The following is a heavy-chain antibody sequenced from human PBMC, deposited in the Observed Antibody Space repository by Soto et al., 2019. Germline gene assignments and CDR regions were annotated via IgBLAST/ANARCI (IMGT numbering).Heavy chain of an antibody. CDR2: IGSSGITR. CDR1: GFTFSSFT. D-gene: IGHD6-19*01. J-gene: IGHJ3*01. CDR3: ARSGSSGYHRYRLGSNDAVDV. V-gene: IGHV3-48*02. Sequence: EVQLVESGGGLVQPGGYLRLSCAASGFTFSSFTMNWVRQAPGKGLEWVSYIGSSGITRYHADSVKGRFTVSRDNARNSLYLQMNSLRDEDTALYYCARSGSSGYHRYRLGSNDAVDVWGQGTMVTVSP.